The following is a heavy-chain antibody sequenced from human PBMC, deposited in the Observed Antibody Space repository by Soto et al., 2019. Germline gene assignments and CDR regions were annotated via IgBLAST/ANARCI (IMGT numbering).Heavy chain of an antibody. Sequence: EVQLLESGGGLIQPGGSLRLSCAGSGFTFSDYGMNWVRQAPGKGLEWVSGLTWGGSAYYAESVRGRFTISRDNSKSRLYVQMNSLRVEDTAVYYCAKERTSSTYDGMDVWGQGTPVTVSS. D-gene: IGHD6-6*01. V-gene: IGHV3-23*01. CDR2: LTWGGSA. CDR1: GFTFSDYG. CDR3: AKERTSSTYDGMDV. J-gene: IGHJ6*02.